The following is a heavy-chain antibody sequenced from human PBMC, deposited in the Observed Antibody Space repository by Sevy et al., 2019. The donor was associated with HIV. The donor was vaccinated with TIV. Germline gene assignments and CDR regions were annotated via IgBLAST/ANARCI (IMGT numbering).Heavy chain of an antibody. V-gene: IGHV3-9*01. J-gene: IGHJ6*02. CDR2: IRWNGGSV. CDR1: GFTFDEHA. CDR3: AKSKVASVYHYYGMDV. Sequence: GGSLRLSCRTFGFTFDEHAMHWVRQVPGKGLGWVSGIRWNGGSVAYADSVKGRFTISRDNTKSSLSLQMNGLRPEDTAVYYCAKSKVASVYHYYGMDVWGHGTTVTVSS.